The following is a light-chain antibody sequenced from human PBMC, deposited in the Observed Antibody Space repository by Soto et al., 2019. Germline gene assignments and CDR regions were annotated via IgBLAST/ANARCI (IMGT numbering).Light chain of an antibody. J-gene: IGLJ1*01. Sequence: QSVLTQPASVSGSPGQGITISCTGTSSDVGGYNYVSWYQHHPGKAPKLMIYDVSNRPSGVSIRFSGSKSDNTASLTISGLQPEDEADYHCSSYTTSNTRQIVFGTGTKVTVL. CDR1: SSDVGGYNY. V-gene: IGLV2-14*03. CDR3: SSYTTSNTRQIV. CDR2: DVS.